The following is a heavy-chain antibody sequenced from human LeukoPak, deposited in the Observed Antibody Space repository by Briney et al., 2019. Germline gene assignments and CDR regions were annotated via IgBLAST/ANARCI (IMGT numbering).Heavy chain of an antibody. J-gene: IGHJ4*02. CDR3: ARGKGYFDY. V-gene: IGHV4-59*01. Sequence: PSETLSHTCTVSGGSISPYYWSWIRQPPGKGLEWIGYIYYSGSTNYNPSLKSRVTISADTAKKQFSLKVNSVTAADTAVYYCARGKGYFDYWGQGTLVTVSS. CDR2: IYYSGST. CDR1: GGSISPYY.